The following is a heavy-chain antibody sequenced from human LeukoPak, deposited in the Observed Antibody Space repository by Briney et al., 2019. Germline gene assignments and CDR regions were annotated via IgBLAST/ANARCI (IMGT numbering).Heavy chain of an antibody. V-gene: IGHV4-4*07. CDR1: GGSISSYY. CDR2: IYTSGST. D-gene: IGHD2-2*01. Sequence: PSETLSLTCTVSGGSISSYYWSWIRQPAGKGLEWIGRIYTSGSTNYNPSLKSRVTMSADTSKNQFSLKLSSVTAADTAVYYCASLYCSSTSCYGGYFDYWGQGTLVTVSS. CDR3: ASLYCSSTSCYGGYFDY. J-gene: IGHJ4*02.